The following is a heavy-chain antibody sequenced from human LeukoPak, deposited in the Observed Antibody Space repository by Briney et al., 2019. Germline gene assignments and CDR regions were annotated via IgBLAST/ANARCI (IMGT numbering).Heavy chain of an antibody. J-gene: IGHJ4*02. CDR3: ARESPCSGDGRHARLDY. CDR1: GYTFTNYP. Sequence: ASVKVSCKASGYTFTNYPMHWVRQAPGQGLEWMGWVNPGNGNTKYSQKFQGRVTITRDTSASTAYMELSSLRTEDTAVYYCARESPCSGDGRHARLDYWGQGTLVTVSS. D-gene: IGHD2-15*01. CDR2: VNPGNGNT. V-gene: IGHV1-3*01.